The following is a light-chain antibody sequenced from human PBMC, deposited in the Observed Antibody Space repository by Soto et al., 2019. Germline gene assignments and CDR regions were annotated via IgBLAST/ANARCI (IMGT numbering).Light chain of an antibody. CDR2: AAS. CDR1: PGISNW. J-gene: IGKJ4*01. Sequence: DIQLTQSPSSVSASVGDRVTITCRASPGISNWLAWYQQKPGKAPKLLIYAASNLQSGVPSRFSGSGSGTDFTLTISSLQPEDFATYYCQQANSFLPLTFGGGTKVEIK. CDR3: QQANSFLPLT. V-gene: IGKV1-12*01.